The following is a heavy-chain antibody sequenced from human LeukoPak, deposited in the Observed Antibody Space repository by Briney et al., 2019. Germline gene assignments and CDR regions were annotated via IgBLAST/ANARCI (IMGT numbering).Heavy chain of an antibody. CDR2: INPSGGST. CDR1: GYTFTSYY. V-gene: IGHV1-46*01. CDR3: ARGTYCGGDCYPTDY. D-gene: IGHD2-21*02. Sequence: GASVKVSCKASGYTFTSYYMYWVRQAPGQGLEWMGIINPSGGSTSYAQKFQGRVTMTRDTSTSTVYMELSSLRSEDTAVYYCARGTYCGGDCYPTDYWGQGTLVTVSS. J-gene: IGHJ4*02.